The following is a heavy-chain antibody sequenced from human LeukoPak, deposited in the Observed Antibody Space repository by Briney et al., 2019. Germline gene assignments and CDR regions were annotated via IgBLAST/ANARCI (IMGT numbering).Heavy chain of an antibody. J-gene: IGHJ5*02. D-gene: IGHD6-13*01. CDR2: IYYSGKT. CDR3: ARVDSSSWTSGGFDP. V-gene: IGHV4-39*07. Sequence: PSETLSLTCTVSGGSIGRGSYYWGWIRQPPGKGLEWIGNIYYSGKTDYNPSLKSRVTISVDTSKNQFSLKLSSVTAADTAVYYCARVDSSSWTSGGFDPWGQGTLVTVSS. CDR1: GGSIGRGSYY.